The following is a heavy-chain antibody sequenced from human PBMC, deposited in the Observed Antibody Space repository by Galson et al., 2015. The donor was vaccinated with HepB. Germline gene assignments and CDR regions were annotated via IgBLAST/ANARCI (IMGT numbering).Heavy chain of an antibody. J-gene: IGHJ2*01. CDR2: IYYSGST. Sequence: ETLSLTCTVSGDSISSYYWSWIRQPPGKGLEWIGFIYYSGSTNYNPSLKSRVNISLDTSKNQLSLKLTSVTAADTAVYYCARPSPPAFCGGDCYYPYWYFDVWGRGTLVTVSS. CDR3: ARPSPPAFCGGDCYYPYWYFDV. CDR1: GDSISSYY. V-gene: IGHV4-59*08. D-gene: IGHD2-21*02.